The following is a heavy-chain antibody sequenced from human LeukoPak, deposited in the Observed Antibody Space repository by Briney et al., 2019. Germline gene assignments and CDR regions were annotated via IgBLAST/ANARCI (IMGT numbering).Heavy chain of an antibody. V-gene: IGHV4-61*02. CDR3: ARRATRDSPPTTGHFDY. CDR2: IYTSGST. CDR1: GGSISSGSYY. Sequence: KASQTLSLTCTVSGGSISSGSYYWSWIRQPAGKGLEWIGRIYTSGSTNYNPSLKSRVTISVDTSKNQFSLKLSSVTAADTAVYYCARRATRDSPPTTGHFDYWGQGTLVTVSS. J-gene: IGHJ4*02. D-gene: IGHD3-22*01.